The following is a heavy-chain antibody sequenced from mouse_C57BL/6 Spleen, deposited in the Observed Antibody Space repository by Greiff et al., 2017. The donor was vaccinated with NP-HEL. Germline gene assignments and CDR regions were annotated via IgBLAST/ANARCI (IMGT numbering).Heavy chain of an antibody. V-gene: IGHV1-81*01. CDR1: GYTFTSYG. D-gene: IGHD1-1*01. J-gene: IGHJ2*01. Sequence: QVQLQQSGAELARPGASVKLSCKASGYTFTSYGISWVKQRTGQGLEWIGEIYPRSGNTYYNEKFKGKATLTADKSSSTAYMELRSLTSEDSAVYFCAREGITTVVANYFDYWGQGTTLTVSS. CDR3: AREGITTVVANYFDY. CDR2: IYPRSGNT.